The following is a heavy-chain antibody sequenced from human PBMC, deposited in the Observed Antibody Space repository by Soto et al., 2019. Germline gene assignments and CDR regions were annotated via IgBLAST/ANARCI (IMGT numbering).Heavy chain of an antibody. Sequence: SVKVSCKESGGSFSKSGITWVRQAPGQGLEWMGGLSPILGTPNYARKFQGRVTITAGESTSTAYMELSSLRSEDTAVYYCARGTSGSYYSFDSWGQGNLVTVSS. CDR2: LSPILGTP. D-gene: IGHD3-10*01. CDR3: ARGTSGSYYSFDS. CDR1: GGSFSKSG. J-gene: IGHJ4*02. V-gene: IGHV1-69*13.